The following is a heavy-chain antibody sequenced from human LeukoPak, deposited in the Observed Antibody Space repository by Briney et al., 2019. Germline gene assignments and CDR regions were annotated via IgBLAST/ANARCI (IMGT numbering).Heavy chain of an antibody. J-gene: IGHJ4*02. CDR2: IPYDGSNE. V-gene: IGHV3-30-3*01. D-gene: IGHD3-10*01. CDR1: GFTFSRYA. CDR3: ARVGYYSSGPFSYFDY. Sequence: PGGSLRLSCAASGFTFSRYAMHWVRQAPGKGLEWVAVIPYDGSNEYYAESVKGRFTISRDSSENTLYLEMNSLRVEDTAVYYCARVGYYSSGPFSYFDYWGQGTLVTVSS.